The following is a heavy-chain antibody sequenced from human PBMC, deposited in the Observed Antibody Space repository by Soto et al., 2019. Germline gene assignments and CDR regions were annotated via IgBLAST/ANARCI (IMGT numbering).Heavy chain of an antibody. CDR1: GFTFSSYS. V-gene: IGHV3-21*01. D-gene: IGHD3-10*01. CDR3: ARDLAGSGSYYSTPFDY. CDR2: ISSSSSYI. J-gene: IGHJ4*02. Sequence: EVQLVESGGGLVKPGGSLRLSCAASGFTFSSYSMNWVRQAPGKELEWVSSISSSSSYIYYADSVKGRFTISRDNAKNSLYLQMNSLRAEDTAVYYCARDLAGSGSYYSTPFDYWGQGTLVTVSS.